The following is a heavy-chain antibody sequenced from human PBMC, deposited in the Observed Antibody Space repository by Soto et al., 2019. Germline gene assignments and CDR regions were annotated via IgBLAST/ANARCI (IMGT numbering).Heavy chain of an antibody. D-gene: IGHD1-1*01. V-gene: IGHV1-18*01. Sequence: QVHLVQSGAEVKKPGASVKVSCQGSGYAFTTYGITWVRQAPGQGLEWMGWISAHNGNTNYAQKLQGRVTVTRDTSTRTAYMELMSLRYDDTAVYYCARWRYGDYWGQGALVTVSS. J-gene: IGHJ4*02. CDR2: ISAHNGNT. CDR3: ARWRYGDY. CDR1: GYAFTTYG.